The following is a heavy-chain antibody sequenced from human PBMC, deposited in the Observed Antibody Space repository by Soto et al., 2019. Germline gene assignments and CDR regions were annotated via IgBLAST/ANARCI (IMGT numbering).Heavy chain of an antibody. CDR3: ARISADYGMDV. J-gene: IGHJ6*02. D-gene: IGHD6-19*01. V-gene: IGHV1-69*01. CDR2: IIPIFGTA. Sequence: QAPGQGLEWMGGIIPIFGTANYAQKFQGRVTITADESTSTAYMELSSLRSEDTAVYYCARISADYGMDVWGQGTTVTVSS.